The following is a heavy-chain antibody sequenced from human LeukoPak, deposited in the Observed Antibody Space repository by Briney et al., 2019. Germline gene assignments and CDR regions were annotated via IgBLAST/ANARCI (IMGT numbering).Heavy chain of an antibody. CDR3: ARGYDTTGYFSY. CDR2: IDTITGNP. J-gene: IGHJ4*02. Sequence: GASVKVSCKASGYTFSNYTLNWVRQAPGQGFEWMGWIDTITGNPTYARGFIGRFVFSLDTSVTTAYLQISSLKAEDTAVYYCARGYDTTGYFSYWGQGTLSPSPQ. D-gene: IGHD3-22*01. V-gene: IGHV7-4-1*02. CDR1: GYTFSNYT.